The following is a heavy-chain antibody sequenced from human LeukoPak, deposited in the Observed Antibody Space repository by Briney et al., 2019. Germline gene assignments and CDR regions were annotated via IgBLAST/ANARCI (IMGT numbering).Heavy chain of an antibody. Sequence: SETLSLTCTVSGGSISSSSYYWGWIRQPPGKGLEWIGSIYYSGSTYYNPSLKSRVTISVDTTKNQFSLKLSSVTAADTAVYYCASRVPPLGIYYYDSSGPNVDYWGQGTLVTVSS. V-gene: IGHV4-39*07. CDR3: ASRVPPLGIYYYDSSGPNVDY. J-gene: IGHJ4*02. CDR2: IYYSGST. CDR1: GGSISSSSYY. D-gene: IGHD3-22*01.